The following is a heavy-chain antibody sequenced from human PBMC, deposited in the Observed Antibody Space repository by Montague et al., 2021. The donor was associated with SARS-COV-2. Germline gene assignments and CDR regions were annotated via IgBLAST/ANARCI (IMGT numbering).Heavy chain of an antibody. Sequence: VKPTQTLTLTCTFSGFSLSTSGMCVSWIRQPPGKALEWLARIXXXXDXYYSTSLKTRLTISKDTSNNQVVLTMTNMDPVDTATYYCARVQTTVAYDYWGQGTLVTVSS. CDR3: ARVQTTVAYDY. V-gene: IGHV2-70*11. D-gene: IGHD4-23*01. CDR1: GFSLSTSGMC. J-gene: IGHJ4*02. CDR2: IXXXXDX.